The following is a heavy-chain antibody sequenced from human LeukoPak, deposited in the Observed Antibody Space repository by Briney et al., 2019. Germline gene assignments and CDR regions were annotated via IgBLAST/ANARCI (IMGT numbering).Heavy chain of an antibody. J-gene: IGHJ4*02. Sequence: GGSLRLSCAASSGFTFSRFWMSWVRQAPGKGLEWVANIKADGSEKNYVDSVKGRFTISRDNAKKSLYLQMSSLRPDDTAVYYCVSGHYNDYKGQGTLVTVSS. CDR1: GFTFSRFW. CDR2: IKADGSEK. V-gene: IGHV3-7*01. CDR3: VSGHYNDY.